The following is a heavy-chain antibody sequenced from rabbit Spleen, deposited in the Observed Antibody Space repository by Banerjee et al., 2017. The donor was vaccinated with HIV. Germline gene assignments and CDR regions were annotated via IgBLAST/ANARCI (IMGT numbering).Heavy chain of an antibody. J-gene: IGHJ4*01. D-gene: IGHD1-1*01. CDR2: IYSGSSADT. Sequence: QSLEESGGDLVKPGASLTLTCTASGFSFSSRYYLCWVRQAPGKGLEWIACIYSGSSADTYYASWAKGRFTISKTSSTTVTLQMTSLTAADTATYFCARDLVAVIGWNFNLWGQGTLVTVS. CDR3: ARDLVAVIGWNFNL. V-gene: IGHV1S40*01. CDR1: GFSFSSRYY.